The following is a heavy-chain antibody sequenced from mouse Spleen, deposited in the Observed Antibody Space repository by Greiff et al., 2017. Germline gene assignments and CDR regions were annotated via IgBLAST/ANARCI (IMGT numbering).Heavy chain of an antibody. J-gene: IGHJ4*01. CDR1: GYTFTSYW. D-gene: IGHD2-10*02. Sequence: QVQLKQPGAELVMPGASVKLSCKASGYTFTSYWMHWVKQRPGQGLEWIGEIDPSDSYTNYNQKFKGKATLTVDKSSSTAYMQLSSLTSEDSAVYYCARSILYAMDYWGQGTSVTVSS. CDR3: ARSILYAMDY. CDR2: IDPSDSYT. V-gene: IGHV1-69*01.